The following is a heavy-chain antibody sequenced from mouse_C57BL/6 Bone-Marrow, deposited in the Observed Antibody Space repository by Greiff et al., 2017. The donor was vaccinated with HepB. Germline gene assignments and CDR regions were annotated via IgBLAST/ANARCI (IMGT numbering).Heavy chain of an antibody. CDR2: IYPGSGST. J-gene: IGHJ2*01. D-gene: IGHD2-4*01. Sequence: VQLQQPGAELVKPGASVKMSCKASGYTFTSYWITWVKQRPGQGLEWIGDIYPGSGSTNYNEKFKSKATLTVDTSSSTAYMQLSSLTSEDSAVYYCARGGLFYYDRYYFDYWGQGTTLTVSS. CDR3: ARGGLFYYDRYYFDY. V-gene: IGHV1-55*01. CDR1: GYTFTSYW.